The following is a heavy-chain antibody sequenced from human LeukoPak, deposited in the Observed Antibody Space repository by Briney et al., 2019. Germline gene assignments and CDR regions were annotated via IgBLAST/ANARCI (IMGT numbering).Heavy chain of an antibody. V-gene: IGHV4-34*01. J-gene: IGHJ4*02. CDR2: INHSGST. D-gene: IGHD6-13*01. CDR3: AREVPYIAAAGLFDY. Sequence: SETLSLTCAVYGGSFSGYYWSWIRQPPGKGLEWIGEINHSGSTNYNPSLKSRVTISVDTSKNQFSLKLSSVTAADTAVYYCAREVPYIAAAGLFDYWGQGTRVTVSS. CDR1: GGSFSGYY.